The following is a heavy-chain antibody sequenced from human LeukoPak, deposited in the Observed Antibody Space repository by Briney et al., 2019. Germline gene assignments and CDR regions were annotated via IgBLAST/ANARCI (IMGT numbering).Heavy chain of an antibody. V-gene: IGHV3-30*18. J-gene: IGHJ4*02. CDR3: AKDRGYSHGFEY. CDR2: ISYDGRNK. Sequence: GGSLGLSCAASGFTFSSYGMHWVRQAPGKGLEWVASISYDGRNKEYVDSVKGRFTISRDNSKNTLHLQMSSLSAEDTAVYYCAKDRGYSHGFEYWGQGTLVTVSS. CDR1: GFTFSSYG. D-gene: IGHD5-12*01.